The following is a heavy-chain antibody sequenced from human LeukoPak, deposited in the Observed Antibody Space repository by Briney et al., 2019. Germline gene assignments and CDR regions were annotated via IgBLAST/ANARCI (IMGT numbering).Heavy chain of an antibody. D-gene: IGHD6-13*01. Sequence: GGSLRLSCAASGFTFSPYGMHWVRKAPGKGLEWVAVISYDGSDKYYADSVKGRFTISRDNSKNTLYLHMNSLRPDDTAVYYCARDSRQLALDYWGQGTLVTVSS. CDR2: ISYDGSDK. J-gene: IGHJ4*02. V-gene: IGHV3-30*03. CDR3: ARDSRQLALDY. CDR1: GFTFSPYG.